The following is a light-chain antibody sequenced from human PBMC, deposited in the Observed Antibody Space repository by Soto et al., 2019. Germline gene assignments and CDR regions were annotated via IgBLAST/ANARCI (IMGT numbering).Light chain of an antibody. J-gene: IGLJ1*01. V-gene: IGLV1-44*01. Sequence: QSVLTQSPSASGTPGQRVTISCSGSSSNIGSNTVNWYQQLPGTAPKLLIYSNNQRPSGVPDRFSGSKSGTSASLAISGLQSEDEADYYCAAWDDSLNAFYVFGTGTKLTVL. CDR3: AAWDDSLNAFYV. CDR2: SNN. CDR1: SSNIGSNT.